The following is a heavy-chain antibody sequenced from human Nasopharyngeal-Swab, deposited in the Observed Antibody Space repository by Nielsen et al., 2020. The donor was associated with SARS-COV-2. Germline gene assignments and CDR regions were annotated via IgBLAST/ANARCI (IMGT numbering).Heavy chain of an antibody. CDR2: VYYSGNT. CDR3: ATMTAGGFDI. CDR1: VDSISSYH. D-gene: IGHD2-21*02. V-gene: IGHV4-59*08. J-gene: IGHJ6*04. Sequence: SETLSLTCTVSVDSISSYHWNWIRQPPGKGLEWIGYVYYSGNTNYNPSLKSRVTISVATSKNQFSLRLSSVTAADTAVYYCATMTAGGFDIWGKGTTVTVSS.